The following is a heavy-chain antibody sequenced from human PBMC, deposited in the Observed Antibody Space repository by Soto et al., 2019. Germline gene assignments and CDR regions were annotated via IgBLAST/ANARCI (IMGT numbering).Heavy chain of an antibody. CDR1: GFTFSSYA. Sequence: EVQLMESGGGLVQPGGSLRLSCAASGFTFSSYAMSWVRQAPGKGLEWVSTYGSSGNTYYADSVKGRFTISRDNSKNTLFLQMNSLRAEDTAVYYCAKRHTAGSTRLYSFDYWGQGTLVTVSS. CDR2: YGSSGNT. J-gene: IGHJ4*02. V-gene: IGHV3-23*01. CDR3: AKRHTAGSTRLYSFDY. D-gene: IGHD2-2*01.